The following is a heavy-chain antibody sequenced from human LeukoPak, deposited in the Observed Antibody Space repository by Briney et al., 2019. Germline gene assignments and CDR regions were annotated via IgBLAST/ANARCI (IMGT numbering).Heavy chain of an antibody. D-gene: IGHD3-3*01. Sequence: SETLSLTCAVYGGSFSGYYWSWIRQPPGKGLEWIGEINHSGSTNYNPSLKSRVTISVDTSKTQFSLKLSSVTAADTAVYYCAREVFGVVTPGHYYYMDVWGKGTTVTVSS. CDR2: INHSGST. V-gene: IGHV4-34*01. CDR1: GGSFSGYY. J-gene: IGHJ6*03. CDR3: AREVFGVVTPGHYYYMDV.